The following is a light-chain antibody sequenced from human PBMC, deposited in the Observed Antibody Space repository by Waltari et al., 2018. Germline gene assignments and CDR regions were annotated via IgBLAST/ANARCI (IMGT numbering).Light chain of an antibody. CDR3: QQYKSYRT. V-gene: IGKV1-5*03. CDR1: QSIDRW. J-gene: IGKJ1*01. CDR2: KTS. Sequence: DIQLTQPPSTLSASVGDRVTITCRASQSIDRWLAWYQQKPGKAPKLLIYKTSSLESGVPSRFSGSGYGTEFTLTISSLQPDDFATYYCQQYKSYRTFGQGTKVEIK.